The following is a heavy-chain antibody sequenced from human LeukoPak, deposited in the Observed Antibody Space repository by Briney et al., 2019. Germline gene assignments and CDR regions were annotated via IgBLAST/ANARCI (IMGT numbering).Heavy chain of an antibody. CDR1: GFTFSSYG. Sequence: GGSLRLACAASGFTFSSYGMHWVRQAPGKGLEWVAVISYDGSNKYYADSVKGRFTISRDNSKNTLYLQMNSLRAEDTAVYYCAKDSGIAAAAYWGQGTLVTVSS. J-gene: IGHJ4*02. D-gene: IGHD6-25*01. CDR2: ISYDGSNK. V-gene: IGHV3-30*18. CDR3: AKDSGIAAAAY.